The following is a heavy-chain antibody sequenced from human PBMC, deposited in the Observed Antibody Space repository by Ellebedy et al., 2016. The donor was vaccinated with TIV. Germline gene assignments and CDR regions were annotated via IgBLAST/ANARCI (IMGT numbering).Heavy chain of an antibody. Sequence: SVKVSCKASGGTYSNYAINWVRQAPGQGLEWMGGIIPIFGTTNLAQKFQGRVTISADEFASTAYMELSSLIFEDTAVYYCAKRDGYNYGSFDSWGQGTLVTVSS. CDR3: AKRDGYNYGSFDS. V-gene: IGHV1-69*13. CDR1: GGTYSNYA. CDR2: IIPIFGTT. D-gene: IGHD5-24*01. J-gene: IGHJ4*02.